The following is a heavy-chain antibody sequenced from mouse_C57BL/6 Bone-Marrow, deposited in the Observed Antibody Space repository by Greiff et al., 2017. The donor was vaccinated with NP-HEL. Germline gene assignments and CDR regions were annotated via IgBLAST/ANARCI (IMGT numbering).Heavy chain of an antibody. CDR2: IYPRSGNT. J-gene: IGHJ3*01. CDR3: ARPLQLAWFAY. V-gene: IGHV1-81*01. CDR1: GYTFTSYG. Sequence: VQVVESGAELARPGASVKLSCKASGYTFTSYGISWVKQRTGQGLEWIGEIYPRSGNTYYNEKFKGKATLTADKSSSTAYMELRSLTSEDSAVYFCARPLQLAWFAYWGQGTLVTISA. D-gene: IGHD4-1*02.